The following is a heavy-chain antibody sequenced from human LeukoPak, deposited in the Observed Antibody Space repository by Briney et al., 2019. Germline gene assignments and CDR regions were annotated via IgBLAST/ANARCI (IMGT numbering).Heavy chain of an antibody. CDR2: INTSGATT. Sequence: ASVKVSCKASGYTFTGYYMHWVRQAPGQGLEWMGIINTSGATTRYGQKFKGRVTATRDTSTSTVYMEMSSLNSEDTAVYYCARGLESSGWYGMDVWGQGTTIIVSS. D-gene: IGHD6-19*01. CDR1: GYTFTGYY. CDR3: ARGLESSGWYGMDV. J-gene: IGHJ6*02. V-gene: IGHV1-46*01.